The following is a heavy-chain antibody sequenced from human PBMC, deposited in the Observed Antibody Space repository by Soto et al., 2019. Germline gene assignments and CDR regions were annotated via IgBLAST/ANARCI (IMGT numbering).Heavy chain of an antibody. J-gene: IGHJ3*01. D-gene: IGHD3-3*02. V-gene: IGHV3-30*18. CDR1: GFSFETHG. Sequence: QVQLIESGGGVVQPGGSLRLSCAASGFSFETHGMHWVRQAPGKGLEWVSLISYDGSNGYYADSVKGRFTISRDNTKNTLHLEMNSLTPEETAIYYCAKVHFSILSAYDVWGQGTVVTVS. CDR2: ISYDGSNG. CDR3: AKVHFSILSAYDV.